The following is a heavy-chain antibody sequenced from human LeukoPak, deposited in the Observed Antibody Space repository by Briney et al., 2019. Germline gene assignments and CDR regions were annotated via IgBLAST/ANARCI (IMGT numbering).Heavy chain of an antibody. J-gene: IGHJ6*02. CDR3: ARDFKYYDFWSGYYHYYYYGMDV. CDR2: ISYDGSNK. D-gene: IGHD3-3*01. V-gene: IGHV3-30*04. CDR1: GCTFSSYA. Sequence: GRSLRLSCAASGCTFSSYAMHWVRQAPGKGLEWVAVISYDGSNKYYADSVKGRFTISRDNSKNTLYLQMNSLRAEDTAVYYCARDFKYYDFWSGYYHYYYYGMDVWGQGTTVTVSS.